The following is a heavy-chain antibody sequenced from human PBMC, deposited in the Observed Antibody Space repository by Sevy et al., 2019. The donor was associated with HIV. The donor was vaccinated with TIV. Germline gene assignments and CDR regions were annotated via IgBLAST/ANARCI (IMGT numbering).Heavy chain of an antibody. J-gene: IGHJ6*02. V-gene: IGHV4-59*01. CDR2: IYYSGST. CDR1: GGSIRPYY. D-gene: IGHD3-16*01. Sequence: SETLSLTCTVSGGSIRPYYWNWIRQPPGKGLEWIGYIYYSGSTKYNPSLKSQVTISVDTSKNQFSVKLRSVTGADTSGYYCARGGGLTDYGMDVWGQGTTVTVSS. CDR3: ARGGGLTDYGMDV.